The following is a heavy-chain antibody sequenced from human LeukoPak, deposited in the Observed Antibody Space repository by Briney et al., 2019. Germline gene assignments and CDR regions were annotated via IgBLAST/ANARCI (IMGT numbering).Heavy chain of an antibody. J-gene: IGHJ4*02. CDR3: ARVPYDFWSGYYGYFDY. Sequence: SQTLSLTCTVSGGSISSGSYYWSWIRQPAGKGLEWIGRIYTSGSSNYNPSLKSRVTISVDTSKNQFSLKLSSVTAADTAVYYCARVPYDFWSGYYGYFDYWGQGTLVTVSS. D-gene: IGHD3-3*01. CDR2: IYTSGSS. CDR1: GGSISSGSYY. V-gene: IGHV4-61*02.